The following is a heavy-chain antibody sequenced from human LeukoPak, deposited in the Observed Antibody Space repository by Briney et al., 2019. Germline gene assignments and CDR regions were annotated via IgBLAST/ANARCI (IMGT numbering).Heavy chain of an antibody. CDR3: VGSSGWLFDY. J-gene: IGHJ4*02. CDR2: IKEDESRI. CDR1: GFTFRNYW. V-gene: IGHV3-7*01. D-gene: IGHD6-19*01. Sequence: GGSLRLSCAGPGFTFRNYWMNGVRQAPGKGLEWVANIKEDESRINYVDSVKGRFTISRDNAKNSVYLQMDNLRAEDTAVYYCVGSSGWLFDYWGQGILVAVSS.